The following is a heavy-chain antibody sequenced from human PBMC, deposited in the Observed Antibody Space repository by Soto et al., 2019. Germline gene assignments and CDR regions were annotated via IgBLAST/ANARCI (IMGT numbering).Heavy chain of an antibody. CDR3: TKGCSSSSNCYIIDY. V-gene: IGHV3-30*18. CDR2: MSNDGSHT. Sequence: QVQLVESGGGVVQPGRSLRLSCAASGFTFSSNGMHWVRQAPGKGLEWVAVMSNDGSHTSYADSAKGRFTISRDNSKNTLYLQMNSLRAEDSGIYYCTKGCSSSSNCYIIDYGGQGALVTVSS. J-gene: IGHJ4*02. D-gene: IGHD2-15*01. CDR1: GFTFSSNG.